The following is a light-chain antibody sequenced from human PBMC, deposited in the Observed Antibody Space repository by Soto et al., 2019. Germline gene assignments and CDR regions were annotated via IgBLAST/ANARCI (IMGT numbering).Light chain of an antibody. CDR2: STS. Sequence: PGDRATLSCRASQSLSVSYIAWYQQKPGQAPRRLIYSTSTRAAGIPDRFTGRGSGTPFTLAISRLEPEDFAVYYCHQFGDSPQTCGHGTTVEV. CDR1: QSLSVSY. CDR3: HQFGDSPQT. V-gene: IGKV3-20*01. J-gene: IGKJ1*01.